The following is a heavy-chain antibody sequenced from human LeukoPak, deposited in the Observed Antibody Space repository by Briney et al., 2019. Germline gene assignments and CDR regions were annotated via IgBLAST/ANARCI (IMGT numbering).Heavy chain of an antibody. J-gene: IGHJ4*02. CDR3: ARDPAMGGY. Sequence: SETLSLTCTVSGGSISSSTYYWGWIRQPPGKGLEWIGSIYHSGSTYYNPSLKSRVTISVDTSKSQFSLKLSSVTAADAAVYYCARDPAMGGYWGQGTLVTVSS. V-gene: IGHV4-39*07. CDR2: IYHSGST. CDR1: GGSISSSTYY. D-gene: IGHD2-2*01.